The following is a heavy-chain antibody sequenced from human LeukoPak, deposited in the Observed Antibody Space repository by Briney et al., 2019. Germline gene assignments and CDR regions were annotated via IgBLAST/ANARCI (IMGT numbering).Heavy chain of an antibody. CDR3: ARGGYCSGGTCYHRGTKATVDWFDP. J-gene: IGHJ5*02. CDR2: IYSDGSST. CDR1: GFSFSSYW. Sequence: GGSLRLSCTASGFSFSSYWMHWVRQPPGKGLVWVSRIYSDGSSTSYADSVKGRFTISRDNAKNTLYLQMNSLRAEDTAVYYCARGGYCSGGTCYHRGTKATVDWFDPWGQGTLVTVSS. V-gene: IGHV3-74*01. D-gene: IGHD2-15*01.